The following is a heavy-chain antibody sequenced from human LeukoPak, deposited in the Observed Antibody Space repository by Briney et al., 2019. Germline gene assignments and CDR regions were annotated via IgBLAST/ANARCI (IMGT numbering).Heavy chain of an antibody. CDR3: AKGGISGYLDY. D-gene: IGHD2-15*01. Sequence: AGGSLRLSCAASGFNFSNYALSWGRQAPGKGLEWISSISSSGATTYYADSVKGRFTISRDNSKSTLSLQMNSLRAEDTAVYYCAKGGISGYLDYWGQGTLVTVSS. J-gene: IGHJ4*02. CDR1: GFNFSNYA. CDR2: ISSSGATT. V-gene: IGHV3-23*01.